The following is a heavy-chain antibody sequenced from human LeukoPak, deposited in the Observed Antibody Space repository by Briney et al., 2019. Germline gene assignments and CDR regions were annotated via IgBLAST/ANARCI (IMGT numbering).Heavy chain of an antibody. Sequence: SETLSLTCTVSGGSISNYFWSWIRQPPGKGLEWIGFITYSGSTDHNPSLKSRVTISVDTSKNQFSLKLSSVTAADTAVYYCARLGQYCGSDCYPPSFDYWGQGTQVTVSS. J-gene: IGHJ4*02. D-gene: IGHD2-21*02. CDR1: GGSISNYF. CDR3: ARLGQYCGSDCYPPSFDY. CDR2: ITYSGST. V-gene: IGHV4-59*12.